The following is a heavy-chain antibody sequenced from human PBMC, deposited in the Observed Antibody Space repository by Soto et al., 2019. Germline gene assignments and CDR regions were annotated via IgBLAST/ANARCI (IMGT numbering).Heavy chain of an antibody. V-gene: IGHV4-59*01. J-gene: IGHJ4*02. D-gene: IGHD6-19*01. CDR1: GDSISSLY. Sequence: SETLSLTCTVSGDSISSLYWSWIRQPPGKGLEWIGYIYYSGSINYNPSLKSRVTISVDPSKNQFSLRLSSVTAADTAVYYCAKSLWDTSGWKTDYWGQGTLVTSPQ. CDR3: AKSLWDTSGWKTDY. CDR2: IYYSGSI.